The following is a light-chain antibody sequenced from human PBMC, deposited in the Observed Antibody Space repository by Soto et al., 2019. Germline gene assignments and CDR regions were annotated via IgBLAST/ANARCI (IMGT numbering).Light chain of an antibody. CDR2: EVS. CDR3: CSYAGSRTWV. V-gene: IGLV2-23*02. J-gene: IGLJ3*02. Sequence: QSALTQPASVSGSRGQSITISCTGSSSDVGNYNFVSWYQHHPGKAPKFMIYEVSKRPSGVSDRFSASKSGNTASLTISGLQAEDEADYYCCSYAGSRTWVFGGGTQLTVL. CDR1: SSDVGNYNF.